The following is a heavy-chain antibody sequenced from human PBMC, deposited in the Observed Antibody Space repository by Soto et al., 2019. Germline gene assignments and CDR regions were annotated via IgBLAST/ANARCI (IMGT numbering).Heavy chain of an antibody. V-gene: IGHV5-51*01. CDR1: GFSFTRDW. J-gene: IGHJ4*02. CDR3: AAGVVYNYGYD. Sequence: GQYLKISCNVSGFSFTRDWIGWVRPLPGKGLEWMGIIYPGDSDTRYSPSFQGQVTISVDKSINTAYLQWSSLKASDTAMYYCAAGVVYNYGYDWGQGTLVPFSS. CDR2: IYPGDSDT. D-gene: IGHD5-18*01.